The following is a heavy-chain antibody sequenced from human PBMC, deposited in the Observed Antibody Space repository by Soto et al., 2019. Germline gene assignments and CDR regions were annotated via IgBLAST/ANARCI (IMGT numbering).Heavy chain of an antibody. D-gene: IGHD6-6*01. J-gene: IGHJ4*02. CDR1: GDSISSSTYY. CDR2: IYHTGTT. CDR3: ARPYFSSSSMFDY. V-gene: IGHV4-39*01. Sequence: SETLSLTCTVSGDSISSSTYYWGWIRQPPGKGLEWIGCIYHTGTTYYNPSLKSRVTISVDTSKNQFSLKLSSVTAADTAVYYCARPYFSSSSMFDYWGQGTLFTVSS.